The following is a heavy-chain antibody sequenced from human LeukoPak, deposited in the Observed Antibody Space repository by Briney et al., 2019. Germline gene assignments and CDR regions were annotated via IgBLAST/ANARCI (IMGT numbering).Heavy chain of an antibody. CDR1: GGSISSSSYY. Sequence: PSETLSLTCTVSGGSISSSSYYWGWIRQPPGKGLEWIGSIYYSGSTYYDPSLKSRVTISVDTSKNQFSLKLSSVTAADTAVYYCARTFLEWLLYESWGQGTLVTVSS. D-gene: IGHD3-3*02. J-gene: IGHJ5*02. CDR2: IYYSGST. V-gene: IGHV4-39*01. CDR3: ARTFLEWLLYES.